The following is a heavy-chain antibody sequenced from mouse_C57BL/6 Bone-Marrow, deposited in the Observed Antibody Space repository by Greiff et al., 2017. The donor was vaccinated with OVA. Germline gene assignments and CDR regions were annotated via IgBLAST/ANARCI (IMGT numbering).Heavy chain of an antibody. D-gene: IGHD2-1*01. CDR1: GFNIKDDY. Sequence: EVQLQQSGAELVRPGASVKLSCTASGFNIKDDYMHWVQQRPEQGLAWIGWIDPENGDTEYASQFQGTATITADTSSHTAYLQLSRLTSDDTAVYYCTSYGNFDYGGQGTTLTVSS. J-gene: IGHJ2*01. V-gene: IGHV14-4*01. CDR3: TSYGNFDY. CDR2: IDPENGDT.